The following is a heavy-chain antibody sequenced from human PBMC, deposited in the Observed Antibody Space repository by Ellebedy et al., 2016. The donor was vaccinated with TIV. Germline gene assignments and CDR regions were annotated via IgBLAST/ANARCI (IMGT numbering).Heavy chain of an antibody. CDR2: TSGSGGST. CDR3: AKGYFSRAYCDGDCYLDDPFDV. Sequence: GESLKISXAASGFSFRMYDMGWVRQVPGKGLVWVSGTSGSGGSTHYANSVKGRFTISRDKSKNTVSLQMNSLRAEDTALYYCAKGYFSRAYCDGDCYLDDPFDVWGQGTVVTVSS. CDR1: GFSFRMYD. D-gene: IGHD2-21*01. V-gene: IGHV3-23*01. J-gene: IGHJ3*01.